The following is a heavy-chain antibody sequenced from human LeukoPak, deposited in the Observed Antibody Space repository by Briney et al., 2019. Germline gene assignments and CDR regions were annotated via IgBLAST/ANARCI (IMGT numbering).Heavy chain of an antibody. V-gene: IGHV4-34*01. D-gene: IGHD1-26*01. J-gene: IGHJ4*02. CDR1: GGAISTYN. CDR3: AKSGGYGLIDY. Sequence: SETLSLTCSVSGGAISTYNWTWIRQPPGKGLEWIGEINHSGSTNYNPSLKSRVTISVDTSKNQFSLRLNSVTAADTAMYYCAKSGGYGLIDYWGQGTRVTVSS. CDR2: INHSGST.